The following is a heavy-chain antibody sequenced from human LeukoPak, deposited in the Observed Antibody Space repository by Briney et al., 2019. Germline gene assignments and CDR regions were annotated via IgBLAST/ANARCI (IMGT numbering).Heavy chain of an antibody. CDR3: ARSVPDYTRFDY. CDR2: FKTKYSQV. D-gene: IGHD4-11*01. CDR1: GFTFSDYA. V-gene: IGHV3-23*05. Sequence: GGSLRLSCVASGFTFSDYAMNWVRQAPGKGLEWVSTFKTKYSQVYYAESVRGRFTISTDNSEKTVYLQMNSLRAEDTALYYCARSVPDYTRFDYWGQGALVTVSS. J-gene: IGHJ4*02.